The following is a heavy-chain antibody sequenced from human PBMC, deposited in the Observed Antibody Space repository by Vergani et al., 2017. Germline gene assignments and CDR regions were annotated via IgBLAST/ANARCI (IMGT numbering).Heavy chain of an antibody. J-gene: IGHJ4*02. V-gene: IGHV1-46*03. CDR3: TRENSLTKGWYPL. CDR2: IHPSDGRT. CDR1: GYTFVTDY. D-gene: IGHD6-19*01. Sequence: SGAEVKKPGASVKVSCKASGYTFVTDYIHWVRQAPGQGLEWMGVIHPSDGRTYYPQKFQGRLTMTRETSTSTAYMEVNSLRPEDTAGYYCTRENSLTKGWYPLWGQGTLVTVSS.